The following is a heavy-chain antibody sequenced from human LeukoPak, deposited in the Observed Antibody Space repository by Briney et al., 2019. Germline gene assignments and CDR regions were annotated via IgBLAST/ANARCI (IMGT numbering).Heavy chain of an antibody. V-gene: IGHV4-39*01. J-gene: IGHJ4*02. CDR2: IYYSGNT. D-gene: IGHD6-13*01. Sequence: SETLSLTCTVYTGSISRSSYYWGWPRQPPGKGLEWIGSIYYSGNTYYSPSLRGRVTISVDMSTTQFSLRRSSVTAADTAVYYCARQGGGFSNDYWGQGTLVTVSS. CDR1: TGSISRSSYY. CDR3: ARQGGGFSNDY.